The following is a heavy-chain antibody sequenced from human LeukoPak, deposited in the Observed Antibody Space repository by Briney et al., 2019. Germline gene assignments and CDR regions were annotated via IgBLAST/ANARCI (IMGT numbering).Heavy chain of an antibody. D-gene: IGHD6-19*01. CDR2: IYYSGST. CDR1: GGSISSYY. V-gene: IGHV4-59*01. CDR3: ARVLIEGHGWYHDY. Sequence: SETLSLTCTVSGGSISSYYWSWIRQPPGKGLEWIGYIYYSGSTNYNPSLKSRVTISVDTSKNQFSLKLSSVTAADTAVYYCARVLIEGHGWYHDYWGQGTLVTVSS. J-gene: IGHJ4*02.